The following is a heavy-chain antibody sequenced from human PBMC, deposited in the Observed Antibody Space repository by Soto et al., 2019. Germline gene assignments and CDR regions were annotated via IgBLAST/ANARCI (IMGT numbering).Heavy chain of an antibody. D-gene: IGHD1-26*01. J-gene: IGHJ6*02. CDR2: IYYSGST. V-gene: IGHV4-31*11. Sequence: PSETLSLTCAVSGGSISSGGYYWSWIRQHQGKGLEWIGYIYYSGSTYYNPSLKSRVTISVDTSKNQFSLKLSSVTAADTAVYYCARDLILGIKRDGMDVWGQGTTVTVSS. CDR1: GGSISSGGYY. CDR3: ARDLILGIKRDGMDV.